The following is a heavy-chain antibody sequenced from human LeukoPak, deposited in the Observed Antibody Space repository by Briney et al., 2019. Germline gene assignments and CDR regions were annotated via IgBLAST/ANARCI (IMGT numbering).Heavy chain of an antibody. CDR1: GFIFSDYD. J-gene: IGHJ3*01. CDR2: ISSTGNYI. D-gene: IGHD3-22*01. Sequence: PGGSLRLSCAASGFIFSDYDMNWVRQAPGKGLEWLSSISSTGNYIYDAESVKGRFTISRDNGKKSLSLEMNSLRDEDTAVYYCARAKSSNGNYYLRDAFDVWGQGTVVTVSS. V-gene: IGHV3-21*01. CDR3: ARAKSSNGNYYLRDAFDV.